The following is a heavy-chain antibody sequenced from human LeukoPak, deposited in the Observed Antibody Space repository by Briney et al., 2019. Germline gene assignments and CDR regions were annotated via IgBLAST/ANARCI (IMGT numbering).Heavy chain of an antibody. V-gene: IGHV3-9*01. D-gene: IGHD6-13*01. CDR1: GFTFDDYA. CDR2: ISWNSGSI. J-gene: IGHJ3*02. CDR3: AKASSSWYVGDAFDI. Sequence: PGGSLRLSCAATGFTFDDYAMNWVRQAPGKGLEWVSGISWNSGSIGYADSVKGRFTISRDNAKNSLYLQMNSLRAEDTALYYCAKASSSWYVGDAFDIWGQGTMATVSS.